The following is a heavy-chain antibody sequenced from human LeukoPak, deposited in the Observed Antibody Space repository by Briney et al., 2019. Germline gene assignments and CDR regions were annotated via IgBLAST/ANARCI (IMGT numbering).Heavy chain of an antibody. CDR1: GFTFTSYA. CDR3: VKSGTSSGSRGNAFDI. D-gene: IGHD1-26*01. Sequence: QPGGSLRLSCSASGFTFTSYAMHWVRQAPGKGLEYVSSVSANGGTTYYADAVKGRFTTSRDNSKNTVYLQMSSLRTEDTAVYYCVKSGTSSGSRGNAFDIWGQGTMVTVSS. J-gene: IGHJ3*02. V-gene: IGHV3-64D*09. CDR2: VSANGGTT.